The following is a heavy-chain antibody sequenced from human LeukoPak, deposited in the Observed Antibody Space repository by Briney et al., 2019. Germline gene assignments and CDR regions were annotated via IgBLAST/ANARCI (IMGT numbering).Heavy chain of an antibody. CDR3: ARDTSSWINYYYYYMDV. CDR2: INPNSGGT. J-gene: IGHJ6*03. V-gene: IGHV1-2*02. D-gene: IGHD6-13*01. CDR1: EYTFIAYY. Sequence: ASVKVSCKASEYTFIAYYMHWVRQAPGQGLEWMGWINPNSGGTNYAQKFQGRVTMTRDTSISTAYMELSRLRSDDTAVYYCARDTSSWINYYYYYMDVWGKGTTVTVSS.